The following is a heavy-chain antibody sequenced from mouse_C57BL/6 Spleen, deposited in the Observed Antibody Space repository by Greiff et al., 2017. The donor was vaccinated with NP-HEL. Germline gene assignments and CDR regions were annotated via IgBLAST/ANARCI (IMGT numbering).Heavy chain of an antibody. CDR1: GFTFSDYY. Sequence: EVKVVESGGGLVQPGGSLKLSCAASGFTFSDYYMYWVRQTPEKRLEWVAYISNGGGSTYYPDTVKGRFTISRGNAKNTLYLQMSRLKSEDTAMYYCARRTGFYAMDYWGQGTSVTVSS. V-gene: IGHV5-12*01. J-gene: IGHJ4*01. D-gene: IGHD2-2*01. CDR2: ISNGGGST. CDR3: ARRTGFYAMDY.